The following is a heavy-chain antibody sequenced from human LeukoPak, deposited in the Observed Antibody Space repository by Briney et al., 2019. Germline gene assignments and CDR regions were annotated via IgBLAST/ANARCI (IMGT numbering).Heavy chain of an antibody. J-gene: IGHJ4*02. Sequence: QPGGSLRLSCAASGFTFSSYAMSWVRQAPGKGLEWVSGISGIGGSTYYADSVKGRFTISRDNSKNTLYLQMNSLRAEDAAVYYCAKEGGNTVTTKKYFDYWGQGTLVTVSS. D-gene: IGHD4-11*01. CDR1: GFTFSSYA. V-gene: IGHV3-23*01. CDR3: AKEGGNTVTTKKYFDY. CDR2: ISGIGGST.